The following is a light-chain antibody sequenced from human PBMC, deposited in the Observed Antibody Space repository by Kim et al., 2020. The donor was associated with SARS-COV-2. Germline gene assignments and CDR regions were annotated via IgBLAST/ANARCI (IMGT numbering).Light chain of an antibody. CDR3: QQYASSRT. Sequence: EIVLTQSPGTLSLSPGERATLSCRASQSVGSSYLAWYQQKPGQAPRLLIYGASSRATGIPDRFSGSGSGTDFTLTISRLEPEDFAVYYCQQYASSRTFGQGTKLEI. V-gene: IGKV3-20*01. J-gene: IGKJ1*01. CDR2: GAS. CDR1: QSVGSSY.